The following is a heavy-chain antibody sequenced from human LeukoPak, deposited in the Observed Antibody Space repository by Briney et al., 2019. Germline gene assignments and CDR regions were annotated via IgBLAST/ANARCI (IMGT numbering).Heavy chain of an antibody. CDR3: AKGLHSDDY. CDR2: VNDRGTGT. D-gene: IGHD4-11*01. CDR1: GFTFSKYA. J-gene: IGHJ4*02. Sequence: PGGSLRLSCAASGFTFSKYAMSWVRQAPGKGLEWVSTVNDRGTGTYYADSVKGRFTISRDNSKNTVYLQMNSLRAEDTAVYYCAKGLHSDDYWGQGTLVTVSS. V-gene: IGHV3-23*01.